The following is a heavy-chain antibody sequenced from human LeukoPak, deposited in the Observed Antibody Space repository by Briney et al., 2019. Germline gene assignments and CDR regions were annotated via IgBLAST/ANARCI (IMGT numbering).Heavy chain of an antibody. Sequence: PSQTLSLTCTVSGDSISSDGYYWSWIRQPAGKGLEWIGRIYTSGSTSYNPSLKSRVTMSLDTSKNQFSLKLSSVTAADTAIYYCARGYCSSGSCYHGDYWGQGTLVTVSS. V-gene: IGHV4-61*02. CDR2: IYTSGST. CDR1: GDSISSDGYY. J-gene: IGHJ4*02. D-gene: IGHD2-2*01. CDR3: ARGYCSSGSCYHGDY.